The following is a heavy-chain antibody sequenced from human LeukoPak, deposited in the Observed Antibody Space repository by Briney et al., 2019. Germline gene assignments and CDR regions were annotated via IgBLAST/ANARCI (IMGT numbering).Heavy chain of an antibody. CDR3: ARATPSYYDILTGDGVYYFDY. CDR1: GGSFSGYY. V-gene: IGHV4-34*01. CDR2: INHSGST. D-gene: IGHD3-9*01. Sequence: KSSETLSLTCAVYGGSFSGYYWSWIRQPPGKGLEWIGEINHSGSTNYNPSLKSRVTISVDTSKNQFSLKLSSVTAADTAVYYCARATPSYYDILTGDGVYYFDYWGQGTLVTVSS. J-gene: IGHJ4*02.